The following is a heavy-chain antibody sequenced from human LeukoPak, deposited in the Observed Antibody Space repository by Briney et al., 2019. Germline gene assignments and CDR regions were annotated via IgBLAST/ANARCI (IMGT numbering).Heavy chain of an antibody. D-gene: IGHD3-10*01. V-gene: IGHV3-9*03. Sequence: GGSLRLSCAASGFTFSSYAMSWVRQAPGKGLEWVSGISWNGDYIGYADSVKGRFTISRDDAKNSLYLQMNSLRPEDMALYFCTKGLVPGYYYASGSSSEDAFDVWGLGTVVTVSS. J-gene: IGHJ3*01. CDR1: GFTFSSYA. CDR2: ISWNGDYI. CDR3: TKGLVPGYYYASGSSSEDAFDV.